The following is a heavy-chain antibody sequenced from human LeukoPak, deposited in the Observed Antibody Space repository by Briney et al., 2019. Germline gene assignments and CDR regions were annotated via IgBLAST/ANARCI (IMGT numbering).Heavy chain of an antibody. Sequence: GGSLRLSCAASGFTFSSYSMNWVRQAPGKGLEWVAYIRTTTPTIYYADSVKGRFTISRDDAKNSLSLQMNSLRVEDTAIYYCARDHRWGFDYWGQAILVTVSP. CDR1: GFTFSSYS. J-gene: IGHJ4*02. V-gene: IGHV3-48*01. D-gene: IGHD4-23*01. CDR3: ARDHRWGFDY. CDR2: IRTTTPTI.